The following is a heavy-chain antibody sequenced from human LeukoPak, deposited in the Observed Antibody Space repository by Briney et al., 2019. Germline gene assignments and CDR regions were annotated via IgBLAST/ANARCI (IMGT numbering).Heavy chain of an antibody. Sequence: GGSLRLSCATSGFAFSTQGMHWVRQAPGKGLEWLSFINSEGNNIYYADSVKGRFTISRDNARNTLYLEMNSLRMEDTAKYYCATSRVFDHWGQGTLVTVSS. V-gene: IGHV3-48*04. CDR2: INSEGNNI. CDR3: ATSRVFDH. J-gene: IGHJ4*02. CDR1: GFAFSTQG.